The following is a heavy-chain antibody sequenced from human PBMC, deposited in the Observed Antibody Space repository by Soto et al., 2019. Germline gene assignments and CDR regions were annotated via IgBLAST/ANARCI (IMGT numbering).Heavy chain of an antibody. Sequence: GASVKVSCKASGYTFTSYAMHWVRQAPGQRLEWMGWINAGNGNTKYSQKFQGRVTITRDTSASTAYMGLSSLRSEDTAVYYCARDGSSSSLLFDPWGQGTLVTVSS. CDR1: GYTFTSYA. CDR3: ARDGSSSSLLFDP. D-gene: IGHD6-6*01. V-gene: IGHV1-3*01. J-gene: IGHJ5*02. CDR2: INAGNGNT.